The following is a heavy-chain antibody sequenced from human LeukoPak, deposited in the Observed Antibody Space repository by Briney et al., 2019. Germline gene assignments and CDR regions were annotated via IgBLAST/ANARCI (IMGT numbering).Heavy chain of an antibody. Sequence: GASVKVSCKASGYTFTSYAMHWVRQAPGQRLEWMGWINAGNGNTKYSQKFQGRVTITRDTSASTAYMELSSLRSEDTTVYYCAREGEATTGQGDFDYWGQGTLVTVSS. CDR1: GYTFTSYA. CDR3: AREGEATTGQGDFDY. CDR2: INAGNGNT. V-gene: IGHV1-3*01. D-gene: IGHD4-17*01. J-gene: IGHJ4*02.